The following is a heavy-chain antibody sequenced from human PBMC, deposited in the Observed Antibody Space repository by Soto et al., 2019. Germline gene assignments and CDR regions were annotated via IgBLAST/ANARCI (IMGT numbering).Heavy chain of an antibody. CDR2: VMQDGSQK. Sequence: GGSLRLSCEASGFTFSGYWMSWIRQAPGKGLEWVANVMQDGSQKYLVDSVKGRFTISRDNAKNSLYLQMDSLRVEDTAVYYCTRDQPEMAFDHWGQGTLVTVSS. J-gene: IGHJ4*02. CDR3: TRDQPEMAFDH. V-gene: IGHV3-7*01. CDR1: GFTFSGYW.